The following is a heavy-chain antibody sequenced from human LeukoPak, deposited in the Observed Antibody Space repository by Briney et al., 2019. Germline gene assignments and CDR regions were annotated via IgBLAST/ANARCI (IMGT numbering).Heavy chain of an antibody. D-gene: IGHD3-10*01. Sequence: GGSLRLSCAASGFTFSSYAMSWVRQAPGKGLEWVSAISGSGGSTYYAGSVKGRFTISRDNSKNTLYLQMNSLRAEDTAVYYCAKCMGSGNYYYYNYGMDVWGQGTTVTVSS. CDR2: ISGSGGST. J-gene: IGHJ6*02. V-gene: IGHV3-23*01. CDR3: AKCMGSGNYYYYNYGMDV. CDR1: GFTFSSYA.